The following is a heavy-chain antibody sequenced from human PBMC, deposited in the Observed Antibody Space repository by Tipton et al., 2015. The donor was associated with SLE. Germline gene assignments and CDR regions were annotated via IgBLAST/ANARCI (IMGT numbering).Heavy chain of an antibody. CDR1: GGSVIGYY. D-gene: IGHD2-2*01. V-gene: IGHV4-34*01. CDR2: INHDGST. CDR3: ARGSPARSGYYYYYYMDV. Sequence: TLSLTCTASGGSVIGYYWSWIRQTPGKGLEWLGEINHDGSTNYNPSLKSRVTISVDTSKNQFSLKLSSVTAADTAVYYCARGSPARSGYYYYYYMDVWGKGTTVTVSS. J-gene: IGHJ6*03.